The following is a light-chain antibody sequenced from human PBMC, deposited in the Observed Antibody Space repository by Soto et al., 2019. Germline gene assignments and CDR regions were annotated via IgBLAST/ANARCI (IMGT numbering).Light chain of an antibody. CDR1: QSVSSTY. J-gene: IGKJ2*01. Sequence: EIVLTQSPGTLSLSPGERATLFCRASQSVSSTYLAWYQQKPGQAPRLLIYAALYRATGIPDRFSGSGSGTDYTLTISRLEPEDFAVYFCQQYGGSPLYTFGQGTKLEI. CDR2: AAL. V-gene: IGKV3-20*01. CDR3: QQYGGSPLYT.